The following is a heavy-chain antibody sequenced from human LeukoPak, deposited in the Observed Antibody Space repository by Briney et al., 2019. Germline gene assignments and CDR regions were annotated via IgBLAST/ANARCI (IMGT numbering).Heavy chain of an antibody. CDR2: INPGDSET. J-gene: IGHJ3*02. CDR1: GNIFTSYW. D-gene: IGHD4-17*01. CDR3: ARSKLRPAEGGDAFDI. V-gene: IGHV5-51*01. Sequence: GESLKISCKGSGNIFTSYWIAWVRHMPRKGLEYMRIINPGDSETRYSPSFQGQVTISADKSISTAYLQWSSLKASDTAMYYCARSKLRPAEGGDAFDIWGKGTMVTVSS.